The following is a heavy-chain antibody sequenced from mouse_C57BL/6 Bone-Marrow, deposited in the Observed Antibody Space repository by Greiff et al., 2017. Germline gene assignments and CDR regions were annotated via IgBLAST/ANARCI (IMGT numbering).Heavy chain of an antibody. CDR3: ARESPYYFDD. CDR1: GYTFTDYY. Sequence: VQLQQSGPELVKPGASVKISCKASGYTFTDYYMNWVKQSPGKSLEWIGDINPNNGGTSYNQKFKGKGTLTVDKSSSTAYMELRSLTSEDAAVYYCARESPYYFDDWGQGTTLTVSS. V-gene: IGHV1-26*01. CDR2: INPNNGGT. J-gene: IGHJ2*01.